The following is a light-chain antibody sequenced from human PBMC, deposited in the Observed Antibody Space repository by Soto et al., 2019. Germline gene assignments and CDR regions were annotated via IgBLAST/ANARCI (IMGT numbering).Light chain of an antibody. CDR1: QSISSW. Sequence: DIQMTQSPSTLSASVGDRVTITCRASQSISSWLAWYQQKPGKAPKLPIYKASSLESGVPSRFSGSGSGTEFTLTISSLQPDDFAAYYCQQYNSYSTFGQGTKV. J-gene: IGKJ1*01. V-gene: IGKV1-5*03. CDR3: QQYNSYST. CDR2: KAS.